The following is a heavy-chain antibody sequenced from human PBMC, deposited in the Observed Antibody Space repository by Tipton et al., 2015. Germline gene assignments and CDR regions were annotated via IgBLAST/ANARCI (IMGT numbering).Heavy chain of an antibody. J-gene: IGHJ4*02. D-gene: IGHD6-19*01. CDR1: GFTFSNYA. CDR2: ISGSGGTT. Sequence: GSLRLSCAASGFTFSNYAMSWVRQAPGKGLEWVSSISGSGGTTYYADSLKGRFTISRDNAKNSLYLQMNSLRAEDTAVYYCAREQDDRYNSGWFLYWGQGTPVTVSS. V-gene: IGHV3-23*01. CDR3: AREQDDRYNSGWFLY.